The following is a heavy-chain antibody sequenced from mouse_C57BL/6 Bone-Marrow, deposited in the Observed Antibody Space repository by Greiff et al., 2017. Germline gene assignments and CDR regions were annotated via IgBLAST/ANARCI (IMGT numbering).Heavy chain of an antibody. CDR1: GYTFTSYW. CDR2: INPSSGYT. V-gene: IGHV1-7*01. CDR3: ARYRDLDY. J-gene: IGHJ2*01. Sequence: QVQLQQSGAELAKPGASVKLSCKASGYTFTSYWMHWVKQRPGQGLEWIGYINPSSGYTKYNQKFKVKATLTADKSSSTAYMQLSSLTYEDSAVYYCARYRDLDYWGQGTTLTVSS.